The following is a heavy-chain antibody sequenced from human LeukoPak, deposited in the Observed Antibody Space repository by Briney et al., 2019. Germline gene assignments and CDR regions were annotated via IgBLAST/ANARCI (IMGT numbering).Heavy chain of an antibody. V-gene: IGHV3-48*04. Sequence: GGSLRLSCAASGFTFSSYSMNWVRQAPGKGLEWVSYISSSSSTIYYADSVKGRFTISRDNAKNSLYLQMNSLRAEDTAVYYCARELTYCGGDCYTPENWFDPWGQGTLVTVSS. CDR1: GFTFSSYS. CDR2: ISSSSSTI. J-gene: IGHJ5*02. CDR3: ARELTYCGGDCYTPENWFDP. D-gene: IGHD2-21*02.